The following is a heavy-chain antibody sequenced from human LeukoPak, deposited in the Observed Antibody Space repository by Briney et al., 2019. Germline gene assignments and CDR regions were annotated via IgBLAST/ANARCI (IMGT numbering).Heavy chain of an antibody. Sequence: GGSLRLSCAASGFTFSTHAMTWVRQAPGKGLEWVSSIDSSGDYTFYADSVKGRFTISRDNSKDTLCLQLCGLRAEDTAIYYCGKEFSSGWFFWGQGTLVSVSS. CDR3: GKEFSSGWFF. D-gene: IGHD6-13*01. CDR2: IDSSGDYT. CDR1: GFTFSTHA. V-gene: IGHV3-23*01. J-gene: IGHJ4*02.